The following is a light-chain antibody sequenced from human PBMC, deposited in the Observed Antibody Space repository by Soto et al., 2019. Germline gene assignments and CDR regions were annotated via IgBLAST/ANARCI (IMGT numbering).Light chain of an antibody. CDR1: SSDVGGYNY. CDR2: DVS. V-gene: IGLV2-14*01. Sequence: QSALTQPASVSGSPGQSITISCTGTSSDVGGYNYVSWYQQHPGKAPKLMIYDVSNRPSGVSNRFSGSKSGNTASLTISGIQAEDEADYYCSSYTSSSTSFGGGTKLTVL. CDR3: SSYTSSSTS. J-gene: IGLJ2*01.